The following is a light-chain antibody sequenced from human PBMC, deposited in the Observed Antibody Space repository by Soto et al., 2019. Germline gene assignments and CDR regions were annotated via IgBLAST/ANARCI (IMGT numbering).Light chain of an antibody. CDR3: QQYGSSPRT. Sequence: EIVLTQSPGTLSLSPGESATLSCRASQTVTNNYLAWYQQKPGQAPRLLIYGASSRAIDIPHRFTDSGSGADFTLTLSRLEPEDFAVYYCQQYGSSPRTFGQGTKVEIK. J-gene: IGKJ1*01. CDR1: QTVTNNY. V-gene: IGKV3-20*01. CDR2: GAS.